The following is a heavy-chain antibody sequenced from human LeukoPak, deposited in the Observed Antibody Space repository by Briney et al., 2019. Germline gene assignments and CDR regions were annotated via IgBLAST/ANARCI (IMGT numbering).Heavy chain of an antibody. J-gene: IGHJ6*02. CDR2: IWYDGSNK. V-gene: IGHV3-33*01. Sequence: GGSLRLSCAASGFTLSSYGMHWVRQAPGKGLEWVAVIWYDGSNKYYADSVKGRFTISRDNSKNTLYLQMNSLRAEDTAVYYCARGPRYYDILTGYLNYYYYGMDVWGQGTTVTVSS. CDR3: ARGPRYYDILTGYLNYYYYGMDV. D-gene: IGHD3-9*01. CDR1: GFTLSSYG.